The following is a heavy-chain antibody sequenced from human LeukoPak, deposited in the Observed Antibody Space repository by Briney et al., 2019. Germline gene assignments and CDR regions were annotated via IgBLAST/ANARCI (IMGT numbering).Heavy chain of an antibody. CDR2: SNPNRGGT. Sequence: QGFEWMGRSNPNRGGTNYAQKFQVWVTMTRDTSISTAYMELSSLRSEDTAVYYCARGPIVVVTPFDYWGQGTLVTVSS. D-gene: IGHD3-22*01. CDR3: ARGPIVVVTPFDY. V-gene: IGHV1-2*04. J-gene: IGHJ4*02.